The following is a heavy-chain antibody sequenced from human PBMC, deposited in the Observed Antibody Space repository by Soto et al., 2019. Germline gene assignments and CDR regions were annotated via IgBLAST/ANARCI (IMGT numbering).Heavy chain of an antibody. V-gene: IGHV3-23*01. CDR1: GFTFTSYG. CDR2: IRGDGVQT. D-gene: IGHD3-9*01. CDR3: ARDVGLDSDDFFAY. J-gene: IGHJ4*02. Sequence: PVGSLRLSGTASGFTFTSYGMGWVRQAPGKGLQWVSTIRGDGVQTHYTDSVKGRFSIARDNSKNTVYLQMDSLRAEDTAMYFCARDVGLDSDDFFAYWGQGTQVTVSS.